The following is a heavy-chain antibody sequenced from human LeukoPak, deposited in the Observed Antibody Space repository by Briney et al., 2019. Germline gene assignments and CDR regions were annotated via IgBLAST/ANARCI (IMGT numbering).Heavy chain of an antibody. V-gene: IGHV1-69*04. Sequence: SVTVSCKASGGTFSSYAISWVRQAPGQGLEWMGRIIPILGIANYAQKFQGRVTITADKSTSTAYMELSSLRSEDTAVYYCARHMAVAGDNNGGYFDYWGQGTLVSVSS. CDR1: GGTFSSYA. J-gene: IGHJ4*02. D-gene: IGHD6-19*01. CDR2: IIPILGIA. CDR3: ARHMAVAGDNNGGYFDY.